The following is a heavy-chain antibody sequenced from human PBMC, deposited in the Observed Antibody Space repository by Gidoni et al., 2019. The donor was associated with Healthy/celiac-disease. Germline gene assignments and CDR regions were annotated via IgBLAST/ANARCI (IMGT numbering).Heavy chain of an antibody. CDR3: ARRATVVTPAGYYYYGMDV. CDR2: IHYSGST. CDR1: GGSTSSSRYY. D-gene: IGHD4-17*01. J-gene: IGHJ6*02. Sequence: QLQLQESVPGLVKPPETLSLTSPVSGGSTSSSRYYWGWIRQPPGKGLEWIGFIHYSGSTYYNPSLKRRVTISVGTSENQFSLKLGSVTAADTAVYYCARRATVVTPAGYYYYGMDVWGQGTTVTVSS. V-gene: IGHV4-39*01.